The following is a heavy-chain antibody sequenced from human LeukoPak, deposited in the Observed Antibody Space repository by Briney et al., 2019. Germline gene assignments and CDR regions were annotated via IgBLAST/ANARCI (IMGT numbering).Heavy chain of an antibody. D-gene: IGHD6-19*01. CDR2: VGNGGDGT. Sequence: GGSVRLSCAASGFTFSSYAIAWVRQAPGKGLEWVSTVGNGGDGTYYADSVKGRFTISRDNSKNTLYLQMSSLRAEDTAVYYCAKVTTASSGRGSDYWGPGTLVTVSS. J-gene: IGHJ4*02. CDR1: GFTFSSYA. CDR3: AKVTTASSGRGSDY. V-gene: IGHV3-23*01.